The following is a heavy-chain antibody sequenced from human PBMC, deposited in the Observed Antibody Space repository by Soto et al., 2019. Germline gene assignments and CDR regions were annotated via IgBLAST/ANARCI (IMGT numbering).Heavy chain of an antibody. V-gene: IGHV1-69*01. CDR3: ARSQGSSTSLEIYYYYYYGMDV. Sequence: QVQPVQSGAEVKKPGSSVKVSCKASGGTFGSYAISWVRQAPGQGLEWVGGIIPIPGTANYAQKFQGRVTIAADESTSTAYMELSSLRSEDTAVYYCARSQGSSTSLEIYYYYYYGMDVWGQGTTVTVSS. CDR2: IIPIPGTA. D-gene: IGHD2-2*01. J-gene: IGHJ6*02. CDR1: GGTFGSYA.